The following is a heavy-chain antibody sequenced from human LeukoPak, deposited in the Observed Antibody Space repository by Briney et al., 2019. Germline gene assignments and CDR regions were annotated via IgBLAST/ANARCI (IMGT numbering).Heavy chain of an antibody. Sequence: GGSLRLSCAAFGFTFRTYAMNWVRQAPGKGLEWVSLITGNGETIQYADSVKGRFTISSDNSKKTLYLQMNNLRAEHTAMYYCAKDSKPDGLNDFDFWGQGTLVTVSS. V-gene: IGHV3-23*01. CDR1: GFTFRTYA. CDR2: ITGNGETI. J-gene: IGHJ4*02. D-gene: IGHD5-24*01. CDR3: AKDSKPDGLNDFDF.